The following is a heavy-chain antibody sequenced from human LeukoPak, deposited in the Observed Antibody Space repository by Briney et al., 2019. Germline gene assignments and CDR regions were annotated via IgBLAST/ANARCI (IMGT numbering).Heavy chain of an antibody. CDR1: GGSISSVNYY. Sequence: SETLSLTCTVSGGSISSVNYYWGWIRQSPGKDLEWIGSIYYSGSTHYNPSLKSRVTISVDTSKKQFSLKLSSVTAADTAVYYCARNSSGWSFDYWGQGTLVTVSS. CDR2: IYYSGST. D-gene: IGHD6-19*01. V-gene: IGHV4-39*01. CDR3: ARNSSGWSFDY. J-gene: IGHJ4*01.